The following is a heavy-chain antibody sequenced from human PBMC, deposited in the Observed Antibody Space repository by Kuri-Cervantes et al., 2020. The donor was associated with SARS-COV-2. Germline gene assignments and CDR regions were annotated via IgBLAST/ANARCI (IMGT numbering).Heavy chain of an antibody. D-gene: IGHD1-1*01. CDR1: GFTFDNYE. J-gene: IGHJ4*02. Sequence: GESLKISCAASGFTFDNYEMNWVRQAPGKGLEWVAVIWYDGSNKYYADSVKGRFTLSRDNAKNMLFLQMNSLRAEDTAVYYCVRDGDHWNFDYWGQGTLVTVSS. CDR3: VRDGDHWNFDY. CDR2: IWYDGSNK. V-gene: IGHV3-33*08.